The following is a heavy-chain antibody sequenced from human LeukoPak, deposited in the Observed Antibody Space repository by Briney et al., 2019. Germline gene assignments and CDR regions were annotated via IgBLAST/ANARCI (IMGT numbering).Heavy chain of an antibody. CDR1: GFTFTNYV. J-gene: IGHJ4*02. V-gene: IGHV3-23*01. CDR2: ISVSGADT. CDR3: ASRKEYSTSSVFY. D-gene: IGHD6-6*01. Sequence: GGSLRLSCAASGFTFTNYVMTWARQAPGKGREWLSGISVSGADTYYADSVKGRFTITRDNSKNTVSLRLNSLRAEDSAIYYCASRKEYSTSSVFYWGQGTLVTVSS.